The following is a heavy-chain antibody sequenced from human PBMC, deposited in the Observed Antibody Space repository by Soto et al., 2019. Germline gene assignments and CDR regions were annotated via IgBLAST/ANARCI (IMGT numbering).Heavy chain of an antibody. CDR2: IYYNGNT. Sequence: PSETLSLTCTVSGGSISNHYWSWIRQPPGKGLEWIGYIYYNGNTNYNPSLKSRVTMSVDTSKNQISLKLSSVTAADTAVYYCARVRFTALDYWGQGTLVTVPS. CDR1: GGSISNHY. CDR3: ARVRFTALDY. V-gene: IGHV4-59*11. J-gene: IGHJ4*02. D-gene: IGHD3-16*02.